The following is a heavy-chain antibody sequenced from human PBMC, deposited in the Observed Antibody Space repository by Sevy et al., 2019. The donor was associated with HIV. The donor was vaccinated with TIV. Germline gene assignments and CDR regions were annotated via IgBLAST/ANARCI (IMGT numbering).Heavy chain of an antibody. V-gene: IGHV3-33*01. J-gene: IGHJ4*02. D-gene: IGHD6-13*01. Sequence: GGSLRLSCAASGFTFSSYSMHWVRQAPGKGLEWVAVIWYDGSNKYYADSVKGRFTISRDNSKNTLYLQMNSLRAEDTAVYYCARDREGDSSSWYYDYWGQGTLVTVSS. CDR3: ARDREGDSSSWYYDY. CDR2: IWYDGSNK. CDR1: GFTFSSYS.